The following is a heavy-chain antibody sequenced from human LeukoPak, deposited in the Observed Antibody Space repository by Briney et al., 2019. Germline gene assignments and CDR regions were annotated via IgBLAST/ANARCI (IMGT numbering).Heavy chain of an antibody. Sequence: HPGGSLRLSCAASGFTFSSYAMSWVRQAPGKGLEWVSAISGSGGSTYYADSVKGRFTISRDNSKNTLYLQMNSLRAEDTAVYYCARFDYYGSGSLDAFDIWGQGTMVTVSS. D-gene: IGHD3-10*01. CDR2: ISGSGGST. J-gene: IGHJ3*02. CDR3: ARFDYYGSGSLDAFDI. CDR1: GFTFSSYA. V-gene: IGHV3-23*01.